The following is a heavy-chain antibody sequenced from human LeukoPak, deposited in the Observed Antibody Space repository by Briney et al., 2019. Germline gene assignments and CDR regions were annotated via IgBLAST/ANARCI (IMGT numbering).Heavy chain of an antibody. V-gene: IGHV3-7*01. D-gene: IGHD6-19*01. CDR3: ARASTIRYSSVHY. CDR2: IKQDGSEK. J-gene: IGHJ4*02. Sequence: PGGSLRLSCAASGFTFSSHWMTWVCQAPGKGLEWVANIKQDGSEKYYVDSVKGRFTISRDNAKNSLYLQMNSLRAEDTAVYYCARASTIRYSSVHYWGQGTLVTVSS. CDR1: GFTFSSHW.